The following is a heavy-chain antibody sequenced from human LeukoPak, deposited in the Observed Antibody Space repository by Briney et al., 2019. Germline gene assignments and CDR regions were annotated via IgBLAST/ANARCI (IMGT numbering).Heavy chain of an antibody. CDR1: GGSISSGIYY. J-gene: IGHJ4*02. D-gene: IGHD6-13*01. Sequence: TSETLSLTCTVSGGSISSGIYYWGWIRQPPGKGLEWIRSIYYSGNAYYNPSLKRRVTISVDTSKNQLSLKLNSVTAADTAVYYCARHVRQQLPPKAFDYWGQGTLVTVSS. CDR2: IYYSGNA. V-gene: IGHV4-39*01. CDR3: ARHVRQQLPPKAFDY.